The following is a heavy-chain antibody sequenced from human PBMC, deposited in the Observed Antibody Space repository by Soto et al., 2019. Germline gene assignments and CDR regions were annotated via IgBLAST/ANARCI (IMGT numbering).Heavy chain of an antibody. J-gene: IGHJ4*02. CDR3: ATHYGDYAGGYYFDY. V-gene: IGHV1-3*01. D-gene: IGHD4-17*01. CDR2: INAEDGNT. Sequence: GASVKGSCKASGYTFTSYAMHWVRQAPGQRLEWMGWINAEDGNTKYSQKFQGRVTITEDTSTDTAYMELSSLRSEDTAVYYCATHYGDYAGGYYFDYWGQGTLVTVSS. CDR1: GYTFTSYA.